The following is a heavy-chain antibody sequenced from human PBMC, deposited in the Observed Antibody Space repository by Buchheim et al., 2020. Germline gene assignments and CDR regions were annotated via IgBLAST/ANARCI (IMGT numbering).Heavy chain of an antibody. CDR3: ARADLGYCISTSCPHGMDV. J-gene: IGHJ6*02. V-gene: IGHV3-33*01. CDR1: GFTFSSYG. Sequence: QVQLVESGGGVVQPGRSLRLSCAASGFTFSSYGMHWVRQAPGKGLEWVAVIWYDGSNKYYADSVKGRFTISRGNSKNTLYLQMNSLRAEDTAVYYCARADLGYCISTSCPHGMDVWGQGTT. D-gene: IGHD2-2*01. CDR2: IWYDGSNK.